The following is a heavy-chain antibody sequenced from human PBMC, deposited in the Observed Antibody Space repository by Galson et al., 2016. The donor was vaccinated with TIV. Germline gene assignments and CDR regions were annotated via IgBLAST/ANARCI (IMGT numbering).Heavy chain of an antibody. D-gene: IGHD3-10*01. CDR1: GGSLSGYY. Sequence: ETLSLTCAVCGGSLSGYYWSWIRQSPGKGLEWIGEINHRGITNYNPSLKSRVAISVDTSKNQFSLKVRSVTAADTAVYYCARYSKDEGDAYGFAYWGQGTLVTVSS. V-gene: IGHV4-34*01. CDR3: ARYSKDEGDAYGFAY. CDR2: INHRGIT. J-gene: IGHJ4*02.